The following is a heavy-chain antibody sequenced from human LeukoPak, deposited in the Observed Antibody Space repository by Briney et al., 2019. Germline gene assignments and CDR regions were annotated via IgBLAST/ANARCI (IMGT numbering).Heavy chain of an antibody. V-gene: IGHV4-39*01. CDR1: GGSISSSRYY. CDR3: ARHYYDFWSGYFAQFDP. D-gene: IGHD3-3*01. CDR2: IYDSGST. J-gene: IGHJ5*02. Sequence: SETLSLTCTVSGGSISSSRYYWGWIRQPPGKGLEWIGSIYDSGSTYFNPSLKSRVTISVDTSKNQFSLKLSSVTAADTAVYYCARHYYDFWSGYFAQFDPWGQGTLVTVSS.